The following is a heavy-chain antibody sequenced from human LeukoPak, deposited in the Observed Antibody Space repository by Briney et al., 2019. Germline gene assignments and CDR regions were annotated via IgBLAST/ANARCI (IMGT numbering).Heavy chain of an antibody. CDR1: GFTFSSYA. D-gene: IGHD6-19*01. CDR2: ISGSGGST. V-gene: IGHV3-23*01. J-gene: IGHJ5*02. CDR3: AKDAGYSSGWYGNWFDP. Sequence: GGSLRLSCAASGFTFSSYAMSWVRQAPGKGLEWVPAISGSGGSTYYADSVKGRFTISRDNSKNTLYLQMNSLRAEDTAVYYCAKDAGYSSGWYGNWFDPWGQGTLVTVSS.